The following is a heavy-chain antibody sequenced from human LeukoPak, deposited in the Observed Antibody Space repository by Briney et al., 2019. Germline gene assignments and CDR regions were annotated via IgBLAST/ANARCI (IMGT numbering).Heavy chain of an antibody. Sequence: GASVKVSCKAFGYTFTSYGISWVRQAPGQGLEWMGWISAYNGNTNYAQKLQGRVTMTTDTSTSTAYMELRSLRSDDTAVYYCARSYYDILTGAPNAFDIWGQGTMVTVSS. CDR3: ARSYYDILTGAPNAFDI. J-gene: IGHJ3*02. CDR2: ISAYNGNT. CDR1: GYTFTSYG. V-gene: IGHV1-18*01. D-gene: IGHD3-9*01.